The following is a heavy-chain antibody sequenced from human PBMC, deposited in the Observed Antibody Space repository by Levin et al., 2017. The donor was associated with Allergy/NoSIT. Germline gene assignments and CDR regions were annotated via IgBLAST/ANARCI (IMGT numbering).Heavy chain of an antibody. CDR1: GFTFSSYW. V-gene: IGHV3-7*04. CDR3: ARVLRRRPSYYFDY. CDR2: IKQDGSEK. Sequence: PGGSLRLSCAASGFTFSSYWMSWVRQAPGKGLEWVANIKQDGSEKYYVDSVKGRFTISRDNAKNSLYLQMNSLRAEDTAVYYCARVLRRRPSYYFDYWGQGTLVTVSS. J-gene: IGHJ4*02.